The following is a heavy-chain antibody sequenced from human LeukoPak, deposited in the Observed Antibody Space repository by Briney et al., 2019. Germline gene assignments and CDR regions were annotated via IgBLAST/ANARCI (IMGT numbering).Heavy chain of an antibody. J-gene: IGHJ4*02. CDR3: ARSPSLGGSYWGFDY. CDR1: GFTFSTYW. CDR2: LSPGGSSS. D-gene: IGHD1-26*01. Sequence: PRGSLRHSCAAPGFTFSTYWMHWGRPAPGKGLGWVSRLSPGGSSSIYADSVKGRFTVSRDNAKNTLYLQMNSLRAEDTAVYYCARSPSLGGSYWGFDYWGQGTLVTVSS. V-gene: IGHV3-74*01.